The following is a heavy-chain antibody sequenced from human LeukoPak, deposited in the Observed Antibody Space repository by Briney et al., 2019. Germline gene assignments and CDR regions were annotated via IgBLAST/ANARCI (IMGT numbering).Heavy chain of an antibody. CDR2: IRYDGSNK. J-gene: IGHJ4*02. D-gene: IGHD1-26*01. V-gene: IGHV3-30*02. CDR3: AKPAVERRYSGSYFDY. CDR1: GFTFSSYG. Sequence: GRSLRLSCAASGFTFSSYGMHWVRQAPGKGLEWVAFIRYDGSNKYYADSVKGRFTISRDNSKNTLYLQMNSLRAEDTAVYYCAKPAVERRYSGSYFDYWGQGTLVTVSS.